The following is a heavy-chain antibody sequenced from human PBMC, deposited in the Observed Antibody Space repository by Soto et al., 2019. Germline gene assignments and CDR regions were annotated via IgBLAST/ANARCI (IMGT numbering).Heavy chain of an antibody. CDR3: ANFTDSSGWYHYYYGIDV. CDR1: GLKFINYG. Sequence: SLRVSCAASGLKFINYGMQRVRQDQGKGLEWVAVISYDGSKEYYGDSVKGRFTISRDNSKNTLYLQMNGLRSEDTAVYYCANFTDSSGWYHYYYGIDVWVQGTTVPVSS. D-gene: IGHD6-19*01. V-gene: IGHV3-30*18. J-gene: IGHJ6*02. CDR2: ISYDGSKE.